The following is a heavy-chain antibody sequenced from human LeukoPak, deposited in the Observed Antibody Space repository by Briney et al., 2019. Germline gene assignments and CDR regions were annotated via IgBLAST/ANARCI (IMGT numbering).Heavy chain of an antibody. CDR1: GGSFSGYY. CDR2: INHSGST. V-gene: IGHV4-34*01. Sequence: PSETLSLTCAVYGGSFSGYYWSWIRQPPGKGLEWIGEINHSGSTNYNPSLKSRVTISVDTSKNQFSLKLSSVTAADTAVYYCARHSTAGKRYFDWLLPAFDYWGQGTLVTVSS. D-gene: IGHD3-9*01. J-gene: IGHJ4*02. CDR3: ARHSTAGKRYFDWLLPAFDY.